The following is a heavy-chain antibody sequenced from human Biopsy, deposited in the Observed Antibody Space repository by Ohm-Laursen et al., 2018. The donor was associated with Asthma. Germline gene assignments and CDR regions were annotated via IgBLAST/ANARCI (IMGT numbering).Heavy chain of an antibody. D-gene: IGHD3-22*01. J-gene: IGHJ4*02. V-gene: IGHV4-31*11. Sequence: PSETLSLTCDVYPGSFSGFYWTWIRQHPGKGLEWIGFIYYSGSTYYNPSLKSRVSISIDTSKNQLSLKLSSVTAADTAVYYCARAQDYYDSRGYYRSFDYWGQGTLVTVSS. CDR3: ARAQDYYDSRGYYRSFDY. CDR2: IYYSGST. CDR1: PGSFSGFY.